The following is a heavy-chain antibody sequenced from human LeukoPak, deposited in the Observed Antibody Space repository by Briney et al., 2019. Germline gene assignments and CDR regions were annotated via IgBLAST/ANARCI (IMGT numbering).Heavy chain of an antibody. CDR2: ISSSSSYI. J-gene: IGHJ4*02. CDR3: ARVSAAAGAGYFDY. Sequence: GGSLRLSCAASGFTFSSYSMNWVRQAPGKGLEWVSSISSSSSYIYYADSVKGRFTISRDNAKNLLYLQMNSLRAEDTAVYYCARVSAAAGAGYFDYWGQGTLVTVSS. D-gene: IGHD6-13*01. CDR1: GFTFSSYS. V-gene: IGHV3-21*01.